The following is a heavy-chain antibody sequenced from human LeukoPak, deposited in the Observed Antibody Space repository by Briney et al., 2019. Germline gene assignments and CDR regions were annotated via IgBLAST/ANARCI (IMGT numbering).Heavy chain of an antibody. CDR3: ARPSGGYPVYYFDY. Sequence: SETLSLTCAVSGYSISSGHYWGWIRQPPGRGLEWIGSIYHSGGTYYKASLKSRVTISVDTSKNQFSLKLSSMTAADTAVYYCARPSGGYPVYYFDYWGQGTLVTVSS. V-gene: IGHV4-38-2*01. CDR2: IYHSGGT. CDR1: GYSISSGHY. D-gene: IGHD2-15*01. J-gene: IGHJ4*02.